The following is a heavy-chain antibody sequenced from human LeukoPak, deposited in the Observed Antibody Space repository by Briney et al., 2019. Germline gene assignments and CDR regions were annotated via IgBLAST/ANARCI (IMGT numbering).Heavy chain of an antibody. Sequence: ASVKVSCKASGGTFSSYTISWARQAPGQGLEWMGRIIPILGIANYAQKFQGRVTITADKSTSTAYMELSSLRSEDTAVYYCARDRYFESRLAYCGGDCYLDIWGQGTMVTVSS. D-gene: IGHD2-21*01. CDR3: ARDRYFESRLAYCGGDCYLDI. CDR2: IIPILGIA. CDR1: GGTFSSYT. J-gene: IGHJ3*02. V-gene: IGHV1-69*04.